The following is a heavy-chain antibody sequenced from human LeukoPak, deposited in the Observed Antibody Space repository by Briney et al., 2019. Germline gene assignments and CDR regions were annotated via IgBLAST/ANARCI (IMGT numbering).Heavy chain of an antibody. D-gene: IGHD2-2*01. CDR3: ARGGDIVVVPVNWFDP. J-gene: IGHJ5*02. Sequence: SETLSLTCTVSGGSISSSSYYWGWIRQPPGKGLEWIGSIYYSGSTYYNPSLKSRVTISVDTSKNQFSLKLGSVTAADTAVYYCARGGDIVVVPVNWFDPWGQGTLVTVSS. V-gene: IGHV4-39*07. CDR1: GGSISSSSYY. CDR2: IYYSGST.